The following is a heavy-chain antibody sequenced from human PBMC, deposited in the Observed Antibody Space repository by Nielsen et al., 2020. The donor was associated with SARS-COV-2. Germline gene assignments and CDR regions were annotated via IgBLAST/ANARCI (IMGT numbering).Heavy chain of an antibody. J-gene: IGHJ6*03. CDR3: ARARGAYGDYYYYYYTDV. V-gene: IGHV6-1*01. CDR2: TYYRSKWYN. D-gene: IGHD4-17*01. Sequence: WIRQSPSRGLEWLGRTYYRSKWYNAYAVSVKSRRTINPDTSKNQFSLHPTSGKPEDTAGYYWARARGAYGDYYYYYYTDVWGKGTTVTVSS.